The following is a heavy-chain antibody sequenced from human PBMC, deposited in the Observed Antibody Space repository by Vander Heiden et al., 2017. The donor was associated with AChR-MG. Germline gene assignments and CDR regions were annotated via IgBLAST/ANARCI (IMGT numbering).Heavy chain of an antibody. CDR3: TTLSLWNYVLET. J-gene: IGHJ5*02. CDR2: IKSNSDGGIT. Sequence: DVHLVESGGGLVKPGGSLRLSCAVSGFTFKDAWMNWVRQAPGKGLEWIGRIKSNSDGGITDHAAPVKGRVTISRDDSKNTLYLQMDSLKTEDTGVYYCTTLSLWNYVLETWGQGSLVTVSS. CDR1: GFTFKDAW. D-gene: IGHD1-7*01. V-gene: IGHV3-15*01.